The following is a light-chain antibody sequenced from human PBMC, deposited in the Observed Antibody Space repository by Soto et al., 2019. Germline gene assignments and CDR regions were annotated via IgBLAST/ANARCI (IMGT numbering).Light chain of an antibody. Sequence: EIVLTQSPATLSLSPGERATLSCRASQSVSRYLAWYHQRPGQAPRLLIYDASNRATGIPARFSGSGSGTDFTLTISSLEPEDFAIYYCQQRSTWPELTFGGGTKVEIK. CDR2: DAS. J-gene: IGKJ4*01. CDR1: QSVSRY. CDR3: QQRSTWPELT. V-gene: IGKV3-11*01.